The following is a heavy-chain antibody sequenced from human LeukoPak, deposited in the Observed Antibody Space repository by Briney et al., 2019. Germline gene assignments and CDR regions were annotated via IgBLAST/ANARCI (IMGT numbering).Heavy chain of an antibody. CDR2: IYYSGST. Sequence: SETLSLTCTVSGGSISSSSYYWGWIRQPPGKGLEWIGSIYYSGSTYYNPSLKSRVTISVDTSKNQFSLKLSSVTAADTAVYYCAREEQLAEYFQHWGQGTLVTVSS. CDR1: GGSISSSSYY. J-gene: IGHJ1*01. CDR3: AREEQLAEYFQH. D-gene: IGHD6-6*01. V-gene: IGHV4-39*07.